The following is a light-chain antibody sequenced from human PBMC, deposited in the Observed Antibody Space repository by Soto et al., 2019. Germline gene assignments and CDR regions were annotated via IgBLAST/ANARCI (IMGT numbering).Light chain of an antibody. CDR1: KSVSSK. CDR3: QQYNTWPPT. Sequence: EIVMTHSPATLSVSPGARVTLSCRASKSVSSKLAWYHQKYGQAPRLLLYDASTRATGIPARFSGSGSGTDFPLTISSLQSADFAVYCCQQYNTWPPTFGQRTKVEI. J-gene: IGKJ1*01. CDR2: DAS. V-gene: IGKV3-15*01.